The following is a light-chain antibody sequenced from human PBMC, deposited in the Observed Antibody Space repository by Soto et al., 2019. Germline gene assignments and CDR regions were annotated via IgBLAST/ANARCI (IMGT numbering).Light chain of an antibody. V-gene: IGKV2-28*01. Sequence: DIVMTQSPLSLPVTPGEPASISCRTSQSLLHSNGYNYLDWYLQKPGQSPQVLIYLGSNRASGVPDRLSGSGSGTDFTLKISRVEAEDVGVYYCMQALQTPRTFGQGTKV. J-gene: IGKJ1*01. CDR2: LGS. CDR3: MQALQTPRT. CDR1: QSLLHSNGYNY.